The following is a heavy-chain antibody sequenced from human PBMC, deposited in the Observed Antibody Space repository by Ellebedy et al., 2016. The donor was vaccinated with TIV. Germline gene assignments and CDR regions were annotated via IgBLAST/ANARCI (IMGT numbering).Heavy chain of an antibody. CDR3: ARTSYRSFDY. D-gene: IGHD1-1*01. CDR2: VSSSGVS. J-gene: IGHJ4*02. CDR1: DGFISNYY. V-gene: IGHV4-4*09. Sequence: MPSETLPLTCIVSDGFISNYYWSWIRQPPGTGLEWIGFVSSSGVSDYSPSLKSRATISLDTSKKEFSLKLSSVTPADTAVYYCARTSYRSFDYWGQGTLVAVSS.